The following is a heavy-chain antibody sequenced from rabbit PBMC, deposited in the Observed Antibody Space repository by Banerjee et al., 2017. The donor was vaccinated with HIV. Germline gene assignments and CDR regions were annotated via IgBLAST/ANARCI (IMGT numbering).Heavy chain of an antibody. V-gene: IGHV1S45*01. CDR1: GLSFSSGYD. CDR3: ARSYGSGWGAYNL. Sequence: QEQLVESGGGLVKPGASLTLTCKASGLSFSSGYDMCWVRQAPGKGLEWIACIWSGSSDTTYYATWAKGRFTISKTSSTTVTLQMTSLTAADTATYFCARSYGSGWGAYNLWGQGTLVTVS. J-gene: IGHJ4*01. CDR2: IWSGSSDTT. D-gene: IGHD4-1*01.